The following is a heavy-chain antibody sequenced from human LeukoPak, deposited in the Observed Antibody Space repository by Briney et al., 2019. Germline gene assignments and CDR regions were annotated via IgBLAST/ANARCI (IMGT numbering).Heavy chain of an antibody. J-gene: IGHJ4*02. D-gene: IGHD3-22*01. CDR2: IYIGGSA. Sequence: GGSLRLSCAASGFTVTSYYMSWVRQAPGKGLEWVSVIYIGGSAYYADSVKGRFTISRDNSKDTLSLRMTSLRDEDTAVYYCAKIDRYDSAGYSDCWGQGTLVTVSS. CDR3: AKIDRYDSAGYSDC. CDR1: GFTVTSYY. V-gene: IGHV3-53*01.